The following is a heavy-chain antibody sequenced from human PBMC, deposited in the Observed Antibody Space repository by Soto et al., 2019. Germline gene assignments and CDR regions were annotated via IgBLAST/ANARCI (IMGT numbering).Heavy chain of an antibody. CDR3: VKSATIAAAATDYFDY. CDR2: ISSNGEKT. CDR1: GFTFSNYG. J-gene: IGHJ4*02. V-gene: IGHV3-64D*06. D-gene: IGHD6-25*01. Sequence: GGSLRLSCVASGFTFSNYGMHWVRQAPGKGLEYVSGISSNGEKTYYADPVKGRFTISRDNSKNTLYLQMGSLRGEDTALYHCVKSATIAAAATDYFDYWGQGTLVTVSS.